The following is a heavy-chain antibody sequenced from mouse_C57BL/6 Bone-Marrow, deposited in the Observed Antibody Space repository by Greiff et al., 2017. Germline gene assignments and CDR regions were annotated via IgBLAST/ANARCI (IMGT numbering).Heavy chain of an antibody. Sequence: VQLQQSGAELAKPGASVKLSCKASGYTFTSYWMHWVKQRPGQGLEWIGYINPRSGYTKYNQKFKDKATLTADKSSSTAYMQLSSLTDEGSAVYYCAGWGYGSSYLIYCYAMDYWGQGTSVTVSS. CDR3: AGWGYGSSYLIYCYAMDY. CDR1: GYTFTSYW. V-gene: IGHV1-7*01. CDR2: INPRSGYT. D-gene: IGHD1-1*01. J-gene: IGHJ4*01.